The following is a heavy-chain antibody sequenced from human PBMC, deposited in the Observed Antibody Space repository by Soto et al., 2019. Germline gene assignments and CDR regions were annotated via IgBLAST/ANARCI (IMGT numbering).Heavy chain of an antibody. CDR3: ARGGPAGPDYGMDV. Sequence: QVQLVESGGGVVQPGRSLRLSCAASGFTFSSYAMHWVRQAPGKGLEWVAVISYDGSNKYYADSVKGRFTISRDNSKNTLYLQMNSLRAEDTAVYYCARGGPAGPDYGMDVWCQGTTVTVSS. CDR2: ISYDGSNK. J-gene: IGHJ6*02. V-gene: IGHV3-30-3*01. CDR1: GFTFSSYA.